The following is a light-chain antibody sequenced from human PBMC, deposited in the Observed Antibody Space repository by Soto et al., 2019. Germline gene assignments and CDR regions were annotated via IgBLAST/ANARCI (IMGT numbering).Light chain of an antibody. CDR2: DAS. J-gene: IGKJ5*01. V-gene: IGKV1-33*01. Sequence: DIQMTQSPSSLSASVGDRVTITCQASKDINNYLNWYQQKPGKAPELLIYDASNLQTGVPTRFSGSGSGKHFTFTISSLQPEDIATYFCQQYDFLVTFGQGTRLEIK. CDR3: QQYDFLVT. CDR1: KDINNY.